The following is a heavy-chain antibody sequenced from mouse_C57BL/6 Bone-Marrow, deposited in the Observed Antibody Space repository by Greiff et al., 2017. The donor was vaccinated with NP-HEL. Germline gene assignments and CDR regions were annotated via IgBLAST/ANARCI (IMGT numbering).Heavy chain of an antibody. CDR1: GYTFTSYW. J-gene: IGHJ2*01. Sequence: QVQLQQPGAELVKPGASVKMSCKAYGYTFTSYWITWVKQRPGQGLEWIGDIYPGSGSTNYIEKFKSKATLTVDTSSSTAYMQLSSLTSEDSAVYYCARIVCDYAPGYWGQGTTLTVSS. CDR3: ARIVCDYAPGY. CDR2: IYPGSGST. V-gene: IGHV1-55*01. D-gene: IGHD2-4*01.